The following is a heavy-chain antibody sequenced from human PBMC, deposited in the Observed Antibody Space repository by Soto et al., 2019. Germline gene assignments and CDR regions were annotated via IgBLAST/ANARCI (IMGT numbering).Heavy chain of an antibody. CDR2: ISGDGNDK. Sequence: QVQLVESGGGVVQPGRSLRLSCAASGFIFRNFGMHWVRRAPGKGLEWVAVISGDGNDKYYPDSMKGRFTISRDNFNNTLYLQLNSLRPEDTAVYHCVQGGSTAHQPLDSWGQGVLVTVSS. CDR3: VQGGSTAHQPLDS. V-gene: IGHV3-30*03. J-gene: IGHJ4*02. CDR1: GFIFRNFG. D-gene: IGHD2-2*01.